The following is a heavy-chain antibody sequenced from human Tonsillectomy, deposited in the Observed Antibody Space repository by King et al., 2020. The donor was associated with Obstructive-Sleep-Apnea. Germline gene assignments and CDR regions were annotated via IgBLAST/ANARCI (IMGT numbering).Heavy chain of an antibody. J-gene: IGHJ4*02. CDR2: IDTSGSTT. D-gene: IGHD5-24*01. CDR1: AFIFSDYY. Sequence: VQLVESGGGLVKPGGSLRLSCAASAFIFSDYYMSWIRQAPGKGLECVSYIDTSGSTTYYADSVKGRFTISRDNAKNSLYLQINSLRADDTAVYYCARDQMSTSGGFAYWGQGTLVTVSS. CDR3: ARDQMSTSGGFAY. V-gene: IGHV3-11*01.